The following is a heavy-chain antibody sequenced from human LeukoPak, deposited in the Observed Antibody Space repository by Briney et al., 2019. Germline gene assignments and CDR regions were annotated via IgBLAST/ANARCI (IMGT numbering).Heavy chain of an antibody. J-gene: IGHJ4*02. V-gene: IGHV3-23*01. Sequence: GGSLRLSCAASGFTFSSYPMSWVRQAPGKGLEWVSAISGSGGSTYYADSVKGWFTISRDNSKNTLYLQMNSLRAEDTAVYYCAKGCDSSGYYSFGVTYYFDYWGQGTLVTVSS. CDR1: GFTFSSYP. CDR2: ISGSGGST. D-gene: IGHD3-22*01. CDR3: AKGCDSSGYYSFGVTYYFDY.